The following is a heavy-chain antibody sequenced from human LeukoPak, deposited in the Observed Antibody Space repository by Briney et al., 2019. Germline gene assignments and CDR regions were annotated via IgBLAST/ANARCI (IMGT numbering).Heavy chain of an antibody. CDR3: ARRGVGATIDESFYY. J-gene: IGHJ4*02. Sequence: SENLSRNGAVSGYSISSGYYWGWIRQPPGKGLEWIGSIYHSGSTYYNPSLKSRVTISVDTSKNQFSLKLSSVTAADTAVYYCARRGVGATIDESFYYCGQGTLVAVSS. D-gene: IGHD1-26*01. CDR1: GYSISSGYY. V-gene: IGHV4-38-2*01. CDR2: IYHSGST.